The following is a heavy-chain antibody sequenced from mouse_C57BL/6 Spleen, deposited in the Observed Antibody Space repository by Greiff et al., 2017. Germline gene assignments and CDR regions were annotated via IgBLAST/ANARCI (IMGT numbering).Heavy chain of an antibody. D-gene: IGHD2-1*01. CDR3: ARGVYDNYRYWYFDV. V-gene: IGHV5-2*01. Sequence: EVHLVESGGGLVQPGESLKLSCESNEYEFPSHDMSWVRKTPEKRLELVAAINSDGGSTYYPDTMERRFIISMDNTKKTLYLQMSRLRSEDTALYYCARGVYDNYRYWYFDVWGTGTTVTVSS. J-gene: IGHJ1*03. CDR2: INSDGGST. CDR1: EYEFPSHD.